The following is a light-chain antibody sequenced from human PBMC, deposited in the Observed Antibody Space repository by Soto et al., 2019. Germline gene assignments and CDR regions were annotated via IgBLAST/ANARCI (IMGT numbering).Light chain of an antibody. Sequence: QSALTQPPSGSGSPGQSVTISCTGTSSDAGGYNYVSWYQQHPGKAPKLMIYEVSKRPSGVPDRFPGSKSGYTASLTASGLQAADEADSFCKSYGGSNTYVFGSGTKVTVL. V-gene: IGLV2-8*01. CDR2: EVS. J-gene: IGLJ1*01. CDR1: SSDAGGYNY. CDR3: KSYGGSNTYV.